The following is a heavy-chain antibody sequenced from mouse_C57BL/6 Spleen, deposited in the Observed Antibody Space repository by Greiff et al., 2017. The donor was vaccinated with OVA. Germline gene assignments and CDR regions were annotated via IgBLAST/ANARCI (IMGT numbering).Heavy chain of an antibody. D-gene: IGHD1-1*01. CDR3: ASLTTDYAMDY. V-gene: IGHV2-2*01. CDR1: GFSLTSYG. J-gene: IGHJ4*01. CDR2: IWSGGST. Sequence: VQRVESGPGLVQPSQSLSITCTVSGFSLTSYGVHWVRQSPGKGLEWLGVIWSGGSTDYNAAFISRLSISKDNSKSQVFFKMNSLQADDTAIYYCASLTTDYAMDYWGQGTSVTVSS.